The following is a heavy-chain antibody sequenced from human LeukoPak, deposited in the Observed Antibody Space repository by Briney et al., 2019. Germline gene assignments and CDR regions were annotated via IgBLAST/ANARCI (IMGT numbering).Heavy chain of an antibody. J-gene: IGHJ5*02. Sequence: GGSLRLSCAVSGFTSSNYAMTWVRHAPGRGLGGVSLISGRGGSVYYADSVKGRFTISSDTSKTTLYLQMNSLRAEDTAVYYCAGERIVVVPAPFDPWGQGTLVTVSS. CDR3: AGERIVVVPAPFDP. V-gene: IGHV3-23*01. CDR1: GFTSSNYA. CDR2: ISGRGGSV. D-gene: IGHD2-2*01.